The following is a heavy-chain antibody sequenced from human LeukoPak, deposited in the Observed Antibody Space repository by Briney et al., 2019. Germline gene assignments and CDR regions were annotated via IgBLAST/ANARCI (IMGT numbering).Heavy chain of an antibody. CDR3: ARHYYDSSGYYYRESY. J-gene: IGHJ4*02. V-gene: IGHV3-21*01. D-gene: IGHD3-22*01. CDR1: GFTFSSYA. Sequence: PGGSLRLSCAASGFTFSSYAMSWVRQAPGKGLEWVSSISSSSSYIYYADSVKGRFTISRDNAKNSLYLQMNSLRAEDTAVYYCARHYYDSSGYYYRESYWGQGTLVTVSS. CDR2: ISSSSSYI.